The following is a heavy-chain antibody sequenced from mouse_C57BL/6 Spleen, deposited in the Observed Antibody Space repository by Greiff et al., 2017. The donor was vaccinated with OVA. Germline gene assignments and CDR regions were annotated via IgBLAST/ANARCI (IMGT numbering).Heavy chain of an antibody. CDR1: GYTFTSYW. V-gene: IGHV1-55*01. CDR3: AREDYYGSSYGY. J-gene: IGHJ2*01. D-gene: IGHD1-1*01. CDR2: IYPGSGST. Sequence: QVQLQQSGAELVKPGASVKMSCKASGYTFTSYWITWVKQRPGQGLEWIGDIYPGSGSTNYNEKFKSKATLTVDTSSSTAYMQLSSLTSEDSAVDYCAREDYYGSSYGYWGQGTTLTVSS.